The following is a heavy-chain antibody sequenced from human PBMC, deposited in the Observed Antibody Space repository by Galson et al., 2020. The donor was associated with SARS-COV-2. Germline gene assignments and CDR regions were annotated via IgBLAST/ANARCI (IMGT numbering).Heavy chain of an antibody. V-gene: IGHV2-70*11. CDR2: IDWDDDK. J-gene: IGHJ3*02. D-gene: IGHD3-16*01. Sequence: SGPTLVKPTQTLTLTCSFSGFSLTARGMYVAWIRQPPGKALEWLARIDWDDDKYYKTSLKTRLTISKDTSKNQVVLTMTNMDPSDTATYYCARISSDYTTFDTWGQGTTVTVSS. CDR3: ARISSDYTTFDT. CDR1: GFSLTARGMY.